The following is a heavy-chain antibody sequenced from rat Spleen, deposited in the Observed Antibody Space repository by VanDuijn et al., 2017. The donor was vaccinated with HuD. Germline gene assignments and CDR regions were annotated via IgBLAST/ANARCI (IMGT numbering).Heavy chain of an antibody. CDR3: ARQRGDY. J-gene: IGHJ2*01. V-gene: IGHV5-25*01. D-gene: IGHD1-11*01. CDR1: GFTFSNYY. CDR2: ISPSGGST. Sequence: EVQLVESGGGLVQPGRSLKLSCAASGFTFSNYYMAWVRQAPTKGLEWVASISPSGGSTYYPDSVKGRFTISRDNAKSTQYLQMDSLRSEDTATYYCARQRGDYWGQGVMVTVSS.